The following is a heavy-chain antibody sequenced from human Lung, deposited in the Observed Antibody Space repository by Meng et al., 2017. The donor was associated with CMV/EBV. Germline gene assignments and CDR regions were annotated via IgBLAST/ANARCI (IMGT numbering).Heavy chain of an antibody. CDR1: GITFGYYD. J-gene: IGHJ4*02. V-gene: IGHV3-20*03. D-gene: IGHD4-17*01. CDR2: INWNGGST. Sequence: SGITFGYYDMRWDRQGPGKGLEWVSGINWNGGSTGYANSVKGRFTISKDNDKNSLYLQMNSLRAEDTALYYCAREGYDDYGDYAFFSWGQGTLVTVSS. CDR3: AREGYDDYGDYAFFS.